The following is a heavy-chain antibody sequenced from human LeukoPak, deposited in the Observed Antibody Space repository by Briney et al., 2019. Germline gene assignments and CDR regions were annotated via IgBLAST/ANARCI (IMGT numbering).Heavy chain of an antibody. J-gene: IGHJ4*02. CDR2: IYYSGST. V-gene: IGHV4-59*12. CDR3: ARSGSGYLRYYFDY. D-gene: IGHD5-12*01. Sequence: SETLSLTCTVSGGSISSYYWSWIRQPPGKGLEWIGYIYYSGSTNYNPSLKSRVTISVDTSKNQFSLKLSSVTAADTAVYYCARSGSGYLRYYFDYWGQGTLVTVSS. CDR1: GGSISSYY.